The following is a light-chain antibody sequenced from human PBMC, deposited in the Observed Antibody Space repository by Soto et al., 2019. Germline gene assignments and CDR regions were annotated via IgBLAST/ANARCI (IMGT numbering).Light chain of an antibody. J-gene: IGLJ1*01. V-gene: IGLV1-40*01. CDR2: GNS. CDR1: SSNIGAGYD. CDR3: QSYESSLRV. Sequence: QSVLTQPPSVSGAPGQRVTISCTGSSSNIGAGYDVHWYQQLPGTAPKLLIYGNSNRPSGVPDRFSGSKSGTSASLAITGLKAEYEADYYCQSYESSLRVFGTGTKLTVL.